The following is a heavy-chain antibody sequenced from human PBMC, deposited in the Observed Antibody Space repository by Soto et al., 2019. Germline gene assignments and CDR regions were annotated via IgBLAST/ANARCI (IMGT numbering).Heavy chain of an antibody. J-gene: IGHJ4*02. CDR1: GNSIRTTNW. V-gene: IGHV4-4*02. CDR3: ARDVGYHYDGSPSGQFDF. Sequence: QVELQESGPGLVKPSATMSLTCVVSGNSIRTTNWWSWVRQSPGKGLEWIGEIYHSGSTNYNPYLKSGVTISVGKSKNQFSLKLSSVTAADTAVYYCARDVGYHYDGSPSGQFDFWGQGTLVTVSS. CDR2: IYHSGST. D-gene: IGHD3-22*01.